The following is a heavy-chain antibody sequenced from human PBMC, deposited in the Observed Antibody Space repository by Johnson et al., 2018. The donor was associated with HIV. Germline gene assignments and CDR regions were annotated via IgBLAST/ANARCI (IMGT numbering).Heavy chain of an antibody. V-gene: IGHV3-30*04. J-gene: IGHJ3*02. Sequence: QVQLVESGGGVVQPGRSLRLSCAASGFTFSSYAMHWVRQAPGKGLEWVAVISSDGSNEYYADSVKGRFTISRDNAKNTMFLQMNSLRAEDTAVYYCARVAGDQVVLDAFDIWGQGTMVTVSS. CDR2: ISSDGSNE. CDR1: GFTFSSYA. CDR3: ARVAGDQVVLDAFDI. D-gene: IGHD7-27*01.